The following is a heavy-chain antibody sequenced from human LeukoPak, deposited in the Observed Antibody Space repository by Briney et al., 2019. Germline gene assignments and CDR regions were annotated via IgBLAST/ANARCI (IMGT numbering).Heavy chain of an antibody. CDR1: GFTFSNND. V-gene: IGHV3-13*01. Sequence: PGGSLRLSCAASGFTFSNNDFHWVRQVTGKGLEWVSAIGRGGDTYYPGFVKGRFTISRENARNSLYLQIDSLTVGDTAVYYCTREIVDSTSSNWFFDLWGRGTLVTVSS. CDR3: TREIVDSTSSNWFFDL. CDR2: IGRGGDT. J-gene: IGHJ2*01. D-gene: IGHD6-6*01.